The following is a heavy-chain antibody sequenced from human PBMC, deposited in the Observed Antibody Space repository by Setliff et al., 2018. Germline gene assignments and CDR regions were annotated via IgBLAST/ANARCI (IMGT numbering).Heavy chain of an antibody. CDR3: VKGTNVVMVYTGFDH. V-gene: IGHV4-31*03. J-gene: IGHJ4*01. CDR2: IYYSGST. Sequence: PSETLSLTCTVSGGSISSGGYYWSWIRQHPGKGLEWIGYIYYSGSTYYNPSLKSRVTISVDTSKNQFSLKLSSVTAADTAVYYCVKGTNVVMVYTGFDHWGQGTLVTVSS. CDR1: GGSISSGGYY. D-gene: IGHD2-8*01.